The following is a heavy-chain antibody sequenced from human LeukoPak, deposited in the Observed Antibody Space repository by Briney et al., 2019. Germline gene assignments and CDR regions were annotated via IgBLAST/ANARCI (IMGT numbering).Heavy chain of an antibody. CDR3: AKDFWPVTTDY. Sequence: GGSLRLSCAASGFTFSDYYMSWIRQAPGKGLEWVSYISSSGSAIYYADSVKGRFTISRDNSKNTLYLQMNSLRAEDTAVYYCAKDFWPVTTDYWGQGTLVTVSS. V-gene: IGHV3-11*01. CDR1: GFTFSDYY. D-gene: IGHD4-11*01. CDR2: ISSSGSAI. J-gene: IGHJ4*02.